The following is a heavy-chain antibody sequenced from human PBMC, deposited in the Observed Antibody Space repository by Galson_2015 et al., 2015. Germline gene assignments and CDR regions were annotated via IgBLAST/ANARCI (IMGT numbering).Heavy chain of an antibody. Sequence: SLRLSCAASGFTFNSAWMSWVRQAPGRGLEWVGLIKSKADGEAVDYAAPVKGRFIISRDDSENTLYLQMNSLKTEDTAVYYCLTDLPNENYPFAYWGQGPLATVSS. CDR1: GFTFNSAW. CDR3: LTDLPNENYPFAY. CDR2: IKSKADGEAV. D-gene: IGHD2-8*01. V-gene: IGHV3-15*01. J-gene: IGHJ4*02.